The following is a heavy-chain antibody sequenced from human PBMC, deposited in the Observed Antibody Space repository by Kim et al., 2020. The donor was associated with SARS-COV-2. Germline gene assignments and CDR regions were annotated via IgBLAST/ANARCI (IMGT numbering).Heavy chain of an antibody. CDR3: ARGMTTVTYWFDP. D-gene: IGHD4-17*01. J-gene: IGHJ5*02. Sequence: SETLSLTCTVSGYSISSGYYWGWIRQPPGKGLEWIGSIYHSGSTYYNPSLKSRVTISVDTSKNQFSLKLSSVTAADTAVYYCARGMTTVTYWFDPWGQGT. CDR1: GYSISSGYY. CDR2: IYHSGST. V-gene: IGHV4-38-2*02.